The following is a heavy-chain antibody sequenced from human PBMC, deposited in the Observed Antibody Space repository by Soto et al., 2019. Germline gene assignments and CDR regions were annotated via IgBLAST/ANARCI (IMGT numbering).Heavy chain of an antibody. J-gene: IGHJ4*02. D-gene: IGHD3-10*01. Sequence: GESLKISCETSGYNFIIFWIAWVRQMPGKGLEWMGLVYPSDSDTTYSPAFQGQVTISVDRSTKTAYLQWSSLKASDTAMYYCARQAYYGSGTYYSDSWGQGTLVTVSS. CDR2: VYPSDSDT. V-gene: IGHV5-51*01. CDR3: ARQAYYGSGTYYSDS. CDR1: GYNFIIFW.